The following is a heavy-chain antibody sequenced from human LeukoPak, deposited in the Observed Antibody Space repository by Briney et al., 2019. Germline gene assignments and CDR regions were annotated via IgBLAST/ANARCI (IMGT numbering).Heavy chain of an antibody. CDR1: GGSISSGGYY. V-gene: IGHV4-31*03. Sequence: SETLSLTCTVSGGSISSGGYYWSWIRQHPGKGLEWIGYIYYSGSTYYNPSLKSRVTISVDTSKNQFSLKLSSVTAADTAVYYCARGPLYYDILTGLNRGFDPWGQGTLVTVSS. CDR3: ARGPLYYDILTGLNRGFDP. D-gene: IGHD3-9*01. J-gene: IGHJ5*02. CDR2: IYYSGST.